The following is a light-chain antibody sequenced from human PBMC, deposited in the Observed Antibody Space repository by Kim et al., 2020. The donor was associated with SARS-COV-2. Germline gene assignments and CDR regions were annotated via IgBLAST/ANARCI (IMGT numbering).Light chain of an antibody. CDR3: KRNETSRT. V-gene: IGKV3-20*01. CDR2: GAS. J-gene: IGKJ1*01. CDR1: QSVSSSY. Sequence: IVLTQSPGTLSLSPGERATLSCRASQSVSSSYLAWYQQKPGQAPRLLIYGASSRATGIPDRFSGSGSGTDFTLTINRLEPDDFAVYYCKRNETSRTGGQGTKVDIK.